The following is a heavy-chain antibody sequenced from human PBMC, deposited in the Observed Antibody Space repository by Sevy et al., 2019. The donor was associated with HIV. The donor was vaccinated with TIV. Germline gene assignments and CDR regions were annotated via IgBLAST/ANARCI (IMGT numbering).Heavy chain of an antibody. CDR1: GYSFTSHW. V-gene: IGHV5-51*01. D-gene: IGHD3-22*01. Sequence: GESLKISCKGSGYSFTSHWIGWVRHMPGKGLEWMGIIFPDASDTRYSPSFQGQVTFSADKYFSTAYLHWGSLKASDTAMYYCATSRSGYFDSSGYYIYWGQGTLVTVSS. J-gene: IGHJ4*02. CDR2: IFPDASDT. CDR3: ATSRSGYFDSSGYYIY.